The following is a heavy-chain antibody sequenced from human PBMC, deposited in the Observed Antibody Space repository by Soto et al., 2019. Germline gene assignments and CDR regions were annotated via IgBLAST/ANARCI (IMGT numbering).Heavy chain of an antibody. Sequence: ASVKVSCKVSGYTLTELSMHWVRQAPGKGLEWMGGFDPEDGETIYAQKFQGRVTMTEDTSTDTAYMELSSLRSEDTAVYYCVTGSPRTIFGVDAFDYWGQGALVTVSS. CDR1: GYTLTELS. J-gene: IGHJ4*02. D-gene: IGHD3-3*01. V-gene: IGHV1-24*01. CDR3: VTGSPRTIFGVDAFDY. CDR2: FDPEDGET.